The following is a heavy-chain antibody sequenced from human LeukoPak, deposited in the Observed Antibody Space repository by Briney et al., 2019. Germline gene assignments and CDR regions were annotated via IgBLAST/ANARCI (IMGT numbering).Heavy chain of an antibody. J-gene: IGHJ4*02. CDR3: AKYYYGSGSFSFDH. V-gene: IGHV3-23*01. CDR1: GFTFSSYG. CDR2: ICGSDGTT. Sequence: PGGSLRLSCAASGFTFSSYGMSWVRQAPGQGLEWVSSICGSDGTTYYADSVKGRFTISRDNSKNTLSLQINSLRGEDTAIYYCAKYYYGSGSFSFDHWGQGTLVTVSS. D-gene: IGHD3-10*01.